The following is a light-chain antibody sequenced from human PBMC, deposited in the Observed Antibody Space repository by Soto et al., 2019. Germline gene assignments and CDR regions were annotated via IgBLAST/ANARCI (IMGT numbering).Light chain of an antibody. V-gene: IGLV3-21*02. CDR1: NIGGKS. Sequence: SYELTQQPSVSVAPGQTARITCGGNNIGGKSVHWYQQKPGQAPVLVVYDDSDRPSGIPDRFSGSNSGDTATLTIRRVEAGDEADYYCHVWDSSSDHYVFGTGTKVTVL. CDR3: HVWDSSSDHYV. CDR2: DDS. J-gene: IGLJ1*01.